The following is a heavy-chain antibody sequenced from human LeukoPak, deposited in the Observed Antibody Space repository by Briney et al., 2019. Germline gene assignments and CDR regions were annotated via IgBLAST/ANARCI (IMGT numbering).Heavy chain of an antibody. D-gene: IGHD2-2*02. CDR1: GFTFSNYA. J-gene: IGHJ3*02. Sequence: GGSLRLSCAASGFTFSNYAMGWVRQAPGKGLEWVSVIYSGGSTYYADSVKGRFTISRDNSKNTLYLQMNSLRAEDTAVYYCARGDCSSTSCYTHYAFDIWGRGTMVTVSS. V-gene: IGHV3-66*02. CDR2: IYSGGST. CDR3: ARGDCSSTSCYTHYAFDI.